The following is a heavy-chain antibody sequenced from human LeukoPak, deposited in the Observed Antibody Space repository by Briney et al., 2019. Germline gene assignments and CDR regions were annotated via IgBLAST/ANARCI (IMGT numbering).Heavy chain of an antibody. V-gene: IGHV1-8*01. CDR1: GYTFTSYD. CDR2: MNPNSGNT. CDR3: ARGARIAAAGKYYSDY. Sequence: ASVKVSCKASGYTFTSYDINWVRQATGQGLEWMGWMNPNSGNTGYAQKFQGRVTMTRDTSISTAYMELSRLRSDDTAVYYCARGARIAAAGKYYSDYWGQGTLVTVSS. D-gene: IGHD6-13*01. J-gene: IGHJ4*02.